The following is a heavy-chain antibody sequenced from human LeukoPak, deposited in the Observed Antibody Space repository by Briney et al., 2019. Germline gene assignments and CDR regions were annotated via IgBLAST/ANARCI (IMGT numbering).Heavy chain of an antibody. CDR2: ISSSSSYI. V-gene: IGHV3-21*01. CDR1: GSTFSSYS. D-gene: IGHD6-6*01. J-gene: IGHJ4*02. CDR3: AREYSSSSDFDY. Sequence: GGSLRLSCAASGSTFSSYSMNWVRQAPGKGLEWVSSISSSSSYIYYADSVKGRFTISRDNAKNSLYLQMNSLRAEDTAVYYCAREYSSSSDFDYWGQGTLVTVSS.